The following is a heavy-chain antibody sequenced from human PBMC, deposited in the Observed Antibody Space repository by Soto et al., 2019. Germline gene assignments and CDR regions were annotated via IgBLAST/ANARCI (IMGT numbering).Heavy chain of an antibody. D-gene: IGHD2-21*02. Sequence: QVQLQESGPGLVKPSQTLSLTCTVSGGSISSGGYYWSWIRQHPGKGLEWIGYIYYSGNTHYNPSLMRRVTISLDTSNSQFSLKLGSMTAADTAVYYCARGPLVNMVTTTSYWFFDLWGRGTQVTVSS. CDR3: ARGPLVNMVTTTSYWFFDL. J-gene: IGHJ2*01. CDR2: IYYSGNT. V-gene: IGHV4-31*03. CDR1: GGSISSGGYY.